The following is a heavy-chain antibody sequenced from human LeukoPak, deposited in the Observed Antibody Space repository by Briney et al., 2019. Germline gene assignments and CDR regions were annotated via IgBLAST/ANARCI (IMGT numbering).Heavy chain of an antibody. J-gene: IGHJ4*02. CDR3: ARGNIVATIFSFYCFDY. CDR2: IWYDGSNK. Sequence: GRSLGLSCAASGFTFSSYGMHWVRQAPGKGLEWVAVIWYDGSNKYYADSVKGRFTISRDNSKNTLYLQMNSLRAEDTAVYYCARGNIVATIFSFYCFDYWGQGTLVTVSS. V-gene: IGHV3-33*01. D-gene: IGHD5-12*01. CDR1: GFTFSSYG.